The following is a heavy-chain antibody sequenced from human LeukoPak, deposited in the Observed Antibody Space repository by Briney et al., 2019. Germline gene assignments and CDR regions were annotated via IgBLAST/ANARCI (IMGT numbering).Heavy chain of an antibody. Sequence: ASVKVSCKTSGYTFSDYYLHWLRQAPGQRPEWMGWINPYNGDTDFAQKFQGRVTMTRDTSISTVYMELSRLTSDDTAIYYCAKRNWSGPQPLFDYWGQGTLVAVSS. V-gene: IGHV1-2*02. CDR3: AKRNWSGPQPLFDY. D-gene: IGHD3-3*01. CDR2: INPYNGDT. CDR1: GYTFSDYY. J-gene: IGHJ4*02.